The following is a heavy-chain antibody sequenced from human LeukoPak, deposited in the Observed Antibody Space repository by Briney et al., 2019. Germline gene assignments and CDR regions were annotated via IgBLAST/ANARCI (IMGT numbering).Heavy chain of an antibody. CDR2: ISAYNGNT. J-gene: IGHJ5*02. D-gene: IGHD3-22*01. V-gene: IGHV1-18*01. Sequence: ASVKVSCKASGYTFHIDGISWVRQAPGQGLEWLGWISAYNGNTNYAQKVQDRVSMTTDTSTSTAYMELRSLRSDDTAVYYCARDHYDSTGYYYRDNWFDPWGQGTLVTVSS. CDR1: GYTFHIDG. CDR3: ARDHYDSTGYYYRDNWFDP.